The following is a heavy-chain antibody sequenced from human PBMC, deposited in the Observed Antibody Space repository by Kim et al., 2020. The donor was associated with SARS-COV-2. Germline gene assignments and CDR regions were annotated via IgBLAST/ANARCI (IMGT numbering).Heavy chain of an antibody. V-gene: IGHV1-3*01. CDR2: NT. J-gene: IGHJ6*02. Sequence: NTKYSQKFQGRVTITRDTSASTAYMELSSLRSEDTAVYYCARDLYYGMDVWGQGTTVTVSS. CDR3: ARDLYYGMDV.